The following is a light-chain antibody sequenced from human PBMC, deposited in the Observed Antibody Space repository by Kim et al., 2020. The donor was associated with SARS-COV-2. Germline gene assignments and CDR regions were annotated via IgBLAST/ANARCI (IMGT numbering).Light chain of an antibody. Sequence: SSELTQDPAVSVALGQTVRITCQGDSLRRYYASWYQQKPGQAPVLVIYGKNNRTSGIPDRFSGSSSGNTASLTITGAQAEDEADYYCNSRDSSGNHLVFGTGTKVTVL. V-gene: IGLV3-19*01. CDR3: NSRDSSGNHLV. CDR2: GKN. J-gene: IGLJ1*01. CDR1: SLRRYY.